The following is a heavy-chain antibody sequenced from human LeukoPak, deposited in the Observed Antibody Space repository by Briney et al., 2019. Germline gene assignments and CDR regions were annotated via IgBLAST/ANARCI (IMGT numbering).Heavy chain of an antibody. D-gene: IGHD6-25*01. Sequence: SVKVSCKASGGTFSSYAISWVRQAPGQGLEWMGRIIPIFGTANYAQKLQGRVTMTTDTSTSTAYMELRSLRSDDTAVYYCARDLGSIAAAGSFDYWGQGTLVTVSS. J-gene: IGHJ4*02. V-gene: IGHV1-69*05. CDR3: ARDLGSIAAAGSFDY. CDR2: IIPIFGTA. CDR1: GGTFSSYA.